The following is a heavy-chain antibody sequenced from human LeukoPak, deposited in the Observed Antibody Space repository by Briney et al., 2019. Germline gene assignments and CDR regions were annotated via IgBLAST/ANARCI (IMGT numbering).Heavy chain of an antibody. V-gene: IGHV1-69*04. D-gene: IGHD4-17*01. CDR1: GYTFTSYG. Sequence: ASVKVSCKASGYTFTSYGINWVRQAPGQGLEWMGRIIPILGIANYAQKFQGRVTITADKSTSTAYMELSSLRSEDTAVYYCARDGTVTTLNFDYWGQGTLVTVSS. J-gene: IGHJ4*02. CDR3: ARDGTVTTLNFDY. CDR2: IIPILGIA.